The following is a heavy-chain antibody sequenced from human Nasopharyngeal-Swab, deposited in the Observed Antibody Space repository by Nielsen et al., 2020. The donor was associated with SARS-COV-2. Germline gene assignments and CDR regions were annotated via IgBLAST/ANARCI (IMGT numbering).Heavy chain of an antibody. V-gene: IGHV1-2*06. J-gene: IGHJ6*02. D-gene: IGHD2-8*02. CDR1: GYTFTGYY. CDR2: INPNSGGT. Sequence: ASVKVSCKASGYTFTGYYVHWVRQAPGQGLEWMGRINPNSGGTDYAQKFQGRVTMTRDTSISTAYMELSRLRSDDTALYYCAKDTGSNGMDVWGQGTTVTVSS. CDR3: AKDTGSNGMDV.